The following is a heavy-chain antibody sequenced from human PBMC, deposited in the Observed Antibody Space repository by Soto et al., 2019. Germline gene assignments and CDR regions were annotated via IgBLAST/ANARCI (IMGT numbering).Heavy chain of an antibody. J-gene: IGHJ4*02. CDR2: IFSNDEK. V-gene: IGHV2-26*01. CDR3: ARTVLYGDYVDVIDY. D-gene: IGHD4-17*01. Sequence: QVTLKESGPELVKPTETLTLTCTVSGFSLSNARMGVSWIRQPPGKALEWLAHIFSNDEKSYSTSLKSRLTISKDTSKSQVVLTMTNMDPVDTATYYCARTVLYGDYVDVIDYWGQGTLVTVSS. CDR1: GFSLSNARMG.